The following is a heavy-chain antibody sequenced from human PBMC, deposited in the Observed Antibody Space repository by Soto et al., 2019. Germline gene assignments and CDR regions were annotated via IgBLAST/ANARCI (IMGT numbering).Heavy chain of an antibody. J-gene: IGHJ5*01. V-gene: IGHV3-23*01. CDR3: AKDLWSGRGGGIDS. CDR2: VSGAALNT. D-gene: IGHD3-3*01. Sequence: EVQLLDSGGGLVQPGGSLRLSCAASGFTFSSYAMHWVRQAPGKGLEWVSTVSGAALNTYYADSVKGRFTISRDSSKRTLYLQMNSLSAADTAVYYCAKDLWSGRGGGIDSWGQGTLVTVSS. CDR1: GFTFSSYA.